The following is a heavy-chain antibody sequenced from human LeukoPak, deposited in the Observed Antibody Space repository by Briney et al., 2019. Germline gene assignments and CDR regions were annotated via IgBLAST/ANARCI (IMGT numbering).Heavy chain of an antibody. CDR1: GGCFSDYY. CDR2: INHSGST. D-gene: IGHD2-2*01. V-gene: IGHV4-34*01. CDR3: ARGRIVVVPAATYYYGSGTLFDY. J-gene: IGHJ4*02. Sequence: PSHTLSHTRAVYGGCFSDYYWRWLRQPPGKGQEWIGEINHSGSTNYNPSLKSRVTISVDTSKNQFSLKLSSVTAADTAVYYCARGRIVVVPAATYYYGSGTLFDYWGQGTLVTVSS.